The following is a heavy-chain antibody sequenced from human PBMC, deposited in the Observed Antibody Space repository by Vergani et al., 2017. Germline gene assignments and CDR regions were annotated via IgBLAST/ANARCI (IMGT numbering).Heavy chain of an antibody. CDR2: IWYDGSNK. CDR1: GFTFSSYG. Sequence: QVQLLESGGGVVQPGRSLRLSCAASGFTFSSYGMHWVRQAPGKGLEWVAVIWYDGSNKYYADSVKGRFPISRDNSKNTLYLQMNSLRAEDTAVYYCASLGYCSSTSCFGYYWGQGTLVTVSS. D-gene: IGHD2-2*01. V-gene: IGHV3-33*01. J-gene: IGHJ4*02. CDR3: ASLGYCSSTSCFGYY.